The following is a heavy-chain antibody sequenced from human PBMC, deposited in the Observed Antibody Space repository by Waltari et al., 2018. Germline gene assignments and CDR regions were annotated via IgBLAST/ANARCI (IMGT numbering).Heavy chain of an antibody. Sequence: QVQLQESGPGLVKPSETLSLTCAVSGYSISSGYYWGWIRQPPGKGLEWIGSIYHSGSTDYNPSRKSRVTISVDPSKNQFSLKLSSVTAADTAVYYCARRSSGWGFDYWGQGTLVTVSS. V-gene: IGHV4-38-2*01. CDR2: IYHSGST. J-gene: IGHJ4*02. CDR1: GYSISSGYY. D-gene: IGHD6-19*01. CDR3: ARRSSGWGFDY.